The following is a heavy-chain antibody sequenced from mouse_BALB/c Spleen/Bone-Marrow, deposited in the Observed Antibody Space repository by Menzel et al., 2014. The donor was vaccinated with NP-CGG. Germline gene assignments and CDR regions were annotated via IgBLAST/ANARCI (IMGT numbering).Heavy chain of an antibody. Sequence: QVQLKESGAELVKPGASVKLSCKASGYTFTSYWMYWVKLRPGQGFEWIGEINPSNGGTNYNEKFKRKATLTVDKSSSTAYMQLSSLTSEDSAVYYCTIGGFDYWGQGTTLTVSS. CDR2: INPSNGGT. CDR3: TIGGFDY. J-gene: IGHJ2*01. CDR1: GYTFTSYW. V-gene: IGHV1S16*01.